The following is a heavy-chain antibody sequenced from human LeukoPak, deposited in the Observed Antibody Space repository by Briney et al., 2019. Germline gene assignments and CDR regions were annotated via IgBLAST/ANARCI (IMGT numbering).Heavy chain of an antibody. CDR3: ARDQGYSSGWYTITYFDY. CDR2: ISSSGSTI. J-gene: IGHJ4*02. Sequence: GGSLRLSCAASGFTFSDYYMSWIRQAPGKGLEWVSYISSSGSTIYYADSVKGRFTISRDNAKNSLYPQMNSLRAEDTAVYYCARDQGYSSGWYTITYFDYWGQGTLVTVSS. V-gene: IGHV3-11*04. CDR1: GFTFSDYY. D-gene: IGHD6-19*01.